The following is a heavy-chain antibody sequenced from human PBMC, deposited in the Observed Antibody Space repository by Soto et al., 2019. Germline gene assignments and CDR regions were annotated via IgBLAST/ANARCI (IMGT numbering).Heavy chain of an antibody. CDR1: GFIFSGYG. CDR2: IWYDGSNK. D-gene: IGHD1-26*01. Sequence: GGSLRLSCAASGFIFSGYGMHWVRQAPGKGLEWVALIWYDGSNKYYADSVKGRFTISRDNSKNTLYLQLNSLRAEDTAGYYCARDLRIVGAKGRSYFDYWGQGTLVTVSS. J-gene: IGHJ4*02. CDR3: ARDLRIVGAKGRSYFDY. V-gene: IGHV3-33*01.